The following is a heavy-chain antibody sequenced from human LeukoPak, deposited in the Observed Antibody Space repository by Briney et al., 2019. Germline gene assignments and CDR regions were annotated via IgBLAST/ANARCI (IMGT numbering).Heavy chain of an antibody. Sequence: GGSLRLSCAASGFTFSSYSMNWVRQAPGKGLEWVSSISSSSSYIYYADSVKGRFTISRVNAKNSLYLQMNSLRAEDTAVYYCARGPPLGDYGSGSYFSYWGQGTLVTVSS. CDR2: ISSSSSYI. CDR3: ARGPPLGDYGSGSYFSY. V-gene: IGHV3-21*01. D-gene: IGHD3-10*01. J-gene: IGHJ4*02. CDR1: GFTFSSYS.